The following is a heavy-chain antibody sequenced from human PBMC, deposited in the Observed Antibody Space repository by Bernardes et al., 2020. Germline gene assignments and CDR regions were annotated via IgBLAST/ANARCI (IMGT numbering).Heavy chain of an antibody. D-gene: IGHD7-27*01. CDR3: AKEGAWGQWYFDL. Sequence: GGSLRLSCAASGFTFGSYGMHWVRQAPGKGLEWVIVIGNTGDAKFYADSVKGRFSISRDNSKNTLFLQMNSLTAEDTAVYYCAKEGAWGQWYFDLWGRDTLVTVSS. CDR2: IGNTGDAK. V-gene: IGHV3-30*02. J-gene: IGHJ2*01. CDR1: GFTFGSYG.